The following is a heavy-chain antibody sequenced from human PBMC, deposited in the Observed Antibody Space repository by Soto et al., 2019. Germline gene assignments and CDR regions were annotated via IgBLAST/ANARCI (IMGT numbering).Heavy chain of an antibody. CDR3: ARGTHRNYFPAEYFQH. Sequence: PSETLSLTCTVSGGSFSSYYWSWIRQPPGKGLEWIGYIYYSGSTNYNPSLKSRVTISVDTSKNQFSLKLSSVTAADTAVYYCARGTHRNYFPAEYFQHWGQGTLVTVSS. J-gene: IGHJ1*01. D-gene: IGHD3-10*01. CDR2: IYYSGST. V-gene: IGHV4-59*01. CDR1: GGSFSSYY.